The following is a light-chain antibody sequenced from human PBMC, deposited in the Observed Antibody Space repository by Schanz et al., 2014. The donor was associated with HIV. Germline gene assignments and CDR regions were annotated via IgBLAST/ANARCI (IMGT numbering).Light chain of an antibody. CDR1: QSISGR. J-gene: IGKJ1*01. V-gene: IGKV1-5*03. Sequence: DIQMTQSPSSLSASVGDRVTITCRASQSISGRLAWYQQKPGEALNLLISEASTLEFGVPSRFSASGSETEFTLTISSLQPEDYATYYCLQYHAYPWTFGQGTNV. CDR2: EAS. CDR3: LQYHAYPWT.